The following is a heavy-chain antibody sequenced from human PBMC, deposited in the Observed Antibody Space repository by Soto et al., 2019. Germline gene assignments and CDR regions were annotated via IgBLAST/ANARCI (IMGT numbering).Heavy chain of an antibody. V-gene: IGHV3-13*01. CDR3: ASQDIIGVDFCEY. D-gene: IGHD3-10*01. CDR2: IDKMGRT. CDR1: GFIFSDYH. Sequence: EVQLAESGGGLVQPGGSLRLSCAGSGFIFSDYHMHWVRQAPGKGLEWVSAIDKMGRTFYLGSVRGRFATSRDNPDSTFYLQMNRLTVEASAGYLWASQDIIGVDFCEYWGQGIGVTASS. J-gene: IGHJ4*02.